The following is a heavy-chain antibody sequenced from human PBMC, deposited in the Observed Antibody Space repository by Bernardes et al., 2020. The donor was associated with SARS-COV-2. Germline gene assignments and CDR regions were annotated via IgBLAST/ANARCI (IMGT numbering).Heavy chain of an antibody. Sequence: SETLSLTCAVYGGSFSGYYWSWIRQPPGKGLEWIGEINHSGSTNYNPSLKSRVTISVDTSKNQFSLKLSSVTAADTAVYYCASAYCSGGSCYEVDYYYYGMDVWGQGTTVTVSS. CDR3: ASAYCSGGSCYEVDYYYYGMDV. J-gene: IGHJ6*02. CDR1: GGSFSGYY. CDR2: INHSGST. D-gene: IGHD2-15*01. V-gene: IGHV4-34*01.